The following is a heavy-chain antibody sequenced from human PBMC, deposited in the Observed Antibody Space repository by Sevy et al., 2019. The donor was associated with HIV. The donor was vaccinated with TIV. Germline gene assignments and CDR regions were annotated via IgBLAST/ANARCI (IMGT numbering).Heavy chain of an antibody. Sequence: ASVKVSCKASGGTFSSYAISWVRQAPGQGLEWMGGIIPIIGTANYAQTFQGRVTITADESTSTAYMELSSLRSEDTAVYYCARGGGIAQHYYYYYMDVWGKGTTVTVSS. D-gene: IGHD6-13*01. J-gene: IGHJ6*03. V-gene: IGHV1-69*13. CDR3: ARGGGIAQHYYYYYMDV. CDR1: GGTFSSYA. CDR2: IIPIIGTA.